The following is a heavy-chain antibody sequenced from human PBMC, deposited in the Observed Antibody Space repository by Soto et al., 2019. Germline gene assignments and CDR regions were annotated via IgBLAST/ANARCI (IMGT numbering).Heavy chain of an antibody. J-gene: IGHJ3*02. CDR3: ATRSGGGGAFDI. V-gene: IGHV3-48*03. CDR2: IGSGGRTT. D-gene: IGHD3-10*01. Sequence: EVPLVESGGGLVLPGGSLRLSCAASRFTFSNYEMNWVRQAPGKGLEWVSYIGSGGRTTYYADSLKGRFTISRDNAKNSLYLQMNSLRAEDMAVYYCATRSGGGGAFDIWGQGTMVTVSS. CDR1: RFTFSNYE.